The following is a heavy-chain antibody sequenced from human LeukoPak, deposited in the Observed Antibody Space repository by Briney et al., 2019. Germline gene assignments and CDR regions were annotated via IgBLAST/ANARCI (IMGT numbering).Heavy chain of an antibody. V-gene: IGHV4-59*01. CDR3: ARARRATVTTYFDY. Sequence: SETLSLTCTVSGGSISSYYWSWIRQPPGKGLEWIGYIYYSGSTNYNPSLKSRVTISVDTSKYQFSLKLSSVTAADTAVYYCARARRATVTTYFDYWGQGTLVTVSS. CDR1: GGSISSYY. D-gene: IGHD4-17*01. J-gene: IGHJ4*02. CDR2: IYYSGST.